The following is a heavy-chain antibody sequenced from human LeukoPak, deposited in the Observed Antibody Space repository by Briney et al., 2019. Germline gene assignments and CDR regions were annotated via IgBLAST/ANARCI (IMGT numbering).Heavy chain of an antibody. Sequence: GGSLRLSCAASGFILSNYNMNWVRQAPGKGLEWVSYISSDSRTIFYADSVKGRFTISRDNAKKSLYLQMNSLRAEDTALYYCARPYCSSTSCPTFDDWGQGTLVTVSS. CDR2: ISSDSRTI. V-gene: IGHV3-48*01. J-gene: IGHJ4*02. D-gene: IGHD2-2*01. CDR1: GFILSNYN. CDR3: ARPYCSSTSCPTFDD.